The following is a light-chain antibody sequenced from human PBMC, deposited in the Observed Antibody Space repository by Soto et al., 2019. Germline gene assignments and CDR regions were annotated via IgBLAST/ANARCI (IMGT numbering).Light chain of an antibody. J-gene: IGKJ1*01. Sequence: EIVMTQSPATLTVSPGEGATLACRASQSVSSKLAWSEPKPGQAPRLLIYGASTRATGIPARFSGSGSGTEFTLIISSLPSEDYAVYYCHQYYSTPTFGPGTKVDI. V-gene: IGKV3-15*01. CDR3: HQYYSTPT. CDR1: QSVSSK. CDR2: GAS.